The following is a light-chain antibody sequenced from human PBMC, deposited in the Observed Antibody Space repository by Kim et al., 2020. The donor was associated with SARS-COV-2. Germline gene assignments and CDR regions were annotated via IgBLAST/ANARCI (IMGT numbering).Light chain of an antibody. CDR1: SLRSYY. Sequence: ALGQTGRITCPGHSLRSYYASWYQQKPGQAPVLVIYGKNNRPSGIPDRFSGSSSGNTASLTITGAQAEDEADYYCNSRDSSGNHQVFGGGTQLTVL. V-gene: IGLV3-19*01. J-gene: IGLJ2*01. CDR3: NSRDSSGNHQV. CDR2: GKN.